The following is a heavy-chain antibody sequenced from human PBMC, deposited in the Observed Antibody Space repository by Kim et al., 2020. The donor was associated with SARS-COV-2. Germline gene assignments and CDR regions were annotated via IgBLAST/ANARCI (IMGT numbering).Heavy chain of an antibody. CDR1: GYTFTSYY. CDR3: ARDRGRRARITMIVVVTLYSRGLNY. D-gene: IGHD3-22*01. V-gene: IGHV1-46*01. Sequence: ASVKVSCKASGYTFTSYYMHWVRQAPGQGLEWMGIINPSGGSTSYAQKFQGRVTMTRDTSTSTVYMELSSLRSEDTAVYYCARDRGRRARITMIVVVTLYSRGLNYWGQGTLVTVSS. CDR2: INPSGGST. J-gene: IGHJ4*02.